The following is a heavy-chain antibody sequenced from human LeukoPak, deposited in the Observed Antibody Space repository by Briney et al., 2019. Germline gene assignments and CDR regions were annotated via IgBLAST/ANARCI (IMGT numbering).Heavy chain of an antibody. CDR1: GGSISSYY. CDR2: IYYSGST. D-gene: IGHD3-10*01. J-gene: IGHJ4*02. CDR3: ARLRAITMVRGVIIKGATFFDY. V-gene: IGHV4-59*08. Sequence: SETLSLTCTVSGGSISSYYWSWIRQPPGKGLEWFGYIYYSGSTNYNPSLKSRVTISVDTSKNQFSLKLSSVTAADTAVYYCARLRAITMVRGVIIKGATFFDYWGQGTLVTVSS.